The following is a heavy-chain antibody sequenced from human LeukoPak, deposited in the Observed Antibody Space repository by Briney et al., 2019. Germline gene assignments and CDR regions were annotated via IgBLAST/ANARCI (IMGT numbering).Heavy chain of an antibody. V-gene: IGHV4-34*01. Sequence: SETLSLTCAVYGGSFSGYYWSWIRQPPGKGLEWIGEINHSGSTNYNPSLQSRVTISVDTSKNQFSLKLSSVTAADTAVYYCARGRGYGSGSYFTKKHDYWGQGTLVTVSS. CDR1: GGSFSGYY. CDR3: ARGRGYGSGSYFTKKHDY. D-gene: IGHD3-10*01. CDR2: INHSGST. J-gene: IGHJ4*02.